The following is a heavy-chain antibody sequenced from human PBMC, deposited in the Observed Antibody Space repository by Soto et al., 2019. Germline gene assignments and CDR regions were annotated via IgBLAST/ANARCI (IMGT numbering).Heavy chain of an antibody. CDR3: ARDGYDGSGRPYPAY. CDR2: VYYLGST. V-gene: IGHV4-59*01. D-gene: IGHD3-10*01. CDR1: GGSMSEYF. J-gene: IGHJ4*02. Sequence: PSETLSLTCTVSGGSMSEYFWSWIRQSPGKGLEWIGYVYYLGSTDYNPSLKGRVTISVDTSKRQFSLKLSSVTVADTAVYYCARDGYDGSGRPYPAYWGPGAQVTVSS.